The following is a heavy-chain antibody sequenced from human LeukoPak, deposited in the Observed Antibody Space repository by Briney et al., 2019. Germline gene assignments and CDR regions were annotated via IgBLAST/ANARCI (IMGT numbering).Heavy chain of an antibody. CDR3: ARCTIDYYYYYMDV. CDR2: ISISGSAI. D-gene: IGHD3-9*01. V-gene: IGHV3-11*01. CDR1: GFTFSDSY. J-gene: IGHJ6*03. Sequence: KPGGSLRLSCAASGFTFSDSYISWIRPAPGKGLEWVSYISISGSAIYYADSVKGRFTISRDNAKNSLFLQMNSLRAEDMAVYYCARCTIDYYYYYMDVWGKGTTVTVSS.